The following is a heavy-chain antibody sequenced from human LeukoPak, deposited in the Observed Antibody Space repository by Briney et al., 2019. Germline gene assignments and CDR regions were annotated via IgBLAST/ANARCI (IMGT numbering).Heavy chain of an antibody. J-gene: IGHJ4*02. CDR2: ISGGGTST. CDR3: AKDRAVVTLVKFDY. V-gene: IGHV3-23*01. D-gene: IGHD4-23*01. Sequence: PGGSLRLSCAASGFTFSTYAMSWVRQAPGKGLEWVSAISGGGTSTYYADSVKGRFTISRDNSKNTLYLQMNSLRAEDTAVYYCAKDRAVVTLVKFDYWGQGTLVTVSS. CDR1: GFTFSTYA.